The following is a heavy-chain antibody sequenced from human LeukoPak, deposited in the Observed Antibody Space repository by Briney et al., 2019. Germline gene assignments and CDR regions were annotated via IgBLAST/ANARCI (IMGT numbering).Heavy chain of an antibody. V-gene: IGHV3-30-3*01. J-gene: IGHJ4*02. D-gene: IGHD6-19*01. CDR2: ISYDGSNK. CDR1: GFTFNSYA. Sequence: GGSLRLSCAASGFTFNSYAMHWVRQAPGRGLEWVAVISYDGSNKYYADSVKGRFTISRDNSKNTLYLQMNSLRAEDTAVYYCARGGSSGWAPYYFDYWGQGTLVTVSS. CDR3: ARGGSSGWAPYYFDY.